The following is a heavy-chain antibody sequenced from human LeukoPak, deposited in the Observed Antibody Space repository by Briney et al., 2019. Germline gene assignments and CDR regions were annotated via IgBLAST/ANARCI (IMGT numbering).Heavy chain of an antibody. D-gene: IGHD6-19*01. Sequence: GGSLRLSCAASGFIVSDDYISWVRQTPGKGLEWVSVIYSGGATFYADSVKGRFTISRDNAKNSLYLQMNSLRAEDTAVYYCATLTVASSFDYWGQGTLVTVSS. CDR3: ATLTVASSFDY. V-gene: IGHV3-53*01. CDR2: IYSGGAT. CDR1: GFIVSDDY. J-gene: IGHJ4*02.